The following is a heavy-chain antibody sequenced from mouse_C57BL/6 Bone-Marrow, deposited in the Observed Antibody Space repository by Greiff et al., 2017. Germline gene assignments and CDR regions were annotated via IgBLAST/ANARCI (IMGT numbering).Heavy chain of an antibody. CDR3: ARDYGNDY. V-gene: IGHV1-20*01. CDR2: INPYNGDT. D-gene: IGHD2-1*01. J-gene: IGHJ2*01. Sequence: EVQRVESGPELVKPGDSVKISCKASGYSFTGYFMNWVMQSHGKSLEWIGRINPYNGDTFYNQKFKGKATLTVDKSSSTAHMELRSLTSEDSAVYYCARDYGNDYWGQGTTLTVSS. CDR1: GYSFTGYF.